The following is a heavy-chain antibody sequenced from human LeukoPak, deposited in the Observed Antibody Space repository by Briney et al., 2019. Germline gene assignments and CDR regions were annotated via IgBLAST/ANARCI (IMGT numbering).Heavy chain of an antibody. D-gene: IGHD1-26*01. CDR2: IYTSGST. CDR1: GGSVNSGNYY. Sequence: SQTLSLTCTVSGGSVNSGNYYWTWIRQPAGKGLEWVGRIYTSGSTNYNPSLKSRVTISIDASKNQFSLRLSSVTAADTAVYYCTRGGELMNFWGQGTLVIVSS. CDR3: TRGGELMNF. V-gene: IGHV4-61*02. J-gene: IGHJ4*02.